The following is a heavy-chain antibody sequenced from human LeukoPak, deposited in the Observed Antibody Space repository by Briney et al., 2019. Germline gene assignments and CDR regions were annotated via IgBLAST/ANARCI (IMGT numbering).Heavy chain of an antibody. D-gene: IGHD6-13*01. V-gene: IGHV3-20*04. J-gene: IGHJ4*02. CDR1: GFTFDDYG. CDR2: INWNGGST. Sequence: GGTLRLSCAASGFTFDDYGMSWVRQAPGKGLEWVSGINWNGGSTSYADSVKGRFTISRDNAKNSLYLQMNSLRDEDTALYYCARSAGGAAAGDLDYWGQGTLVTVSS. CDR3: ARSAGGAAAGDLDY.